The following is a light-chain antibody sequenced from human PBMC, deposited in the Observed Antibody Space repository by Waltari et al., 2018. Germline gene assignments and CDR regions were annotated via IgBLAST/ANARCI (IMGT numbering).Light chain of an antibody. V-gene: IGLV2-8*01. J-gene: IGLJ1*01. CDR3: SSYAGSNNV. Sequence: QSALTQPPSASGSPGQSVTISCTRTSSDVGAYNFVSWYQQHPGKAPKLMIYDVSKRPSGVPDRFSGSKSGNTASLTVSGLQAGDEADYYCSSYAGSNNVFGTGTKVTVL. CDR2: DVS. CDR1: SSDVGAYNF.